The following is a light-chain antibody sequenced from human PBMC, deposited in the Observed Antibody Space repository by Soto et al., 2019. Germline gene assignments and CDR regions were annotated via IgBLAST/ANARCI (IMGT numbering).Light chain of an antibody. CDR1: QSIGRW. V-gene: IGKV1-5*01. CDR2: DAS. Sequence: DIQMNQSPSTLSASVGDRVTITCRASQSIGRWLAWYQQKPGKAPKVLIYDASTLKSGVPSRFSGSGSGTDFTLTSSSLQHDDFAIYYCQQYNSYWTFGQGTKVEIK. CDR3: QQYNSYWT. J-gene: IGKJ1*01.